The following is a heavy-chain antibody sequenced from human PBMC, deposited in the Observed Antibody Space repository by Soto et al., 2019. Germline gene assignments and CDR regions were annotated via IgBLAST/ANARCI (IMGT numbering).Heavy chain of an antibody. Sequence: GGSQRLSCAASGGPISSYCRHLVRQAPGKGLEWVAVISYDGSNKYYADSVKGRFTISRDNSKNTLYLQMNSLRAEDTAVYYCANSPAPGYFDYWGQGNLVTVSS. V-gene: IGHV3-30*18. CDR1: GGPISSYC. CDR2: ISYDGSNK. CDR3: ANSPAPGYFDY. D-gene: IGHD2-2*01. J-gene: IGHJ4*02.